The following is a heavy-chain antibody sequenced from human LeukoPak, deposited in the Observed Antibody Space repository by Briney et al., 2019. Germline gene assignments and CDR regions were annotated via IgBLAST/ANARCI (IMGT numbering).Heavy chain of an antibody. Sequence: GGSLRLSCAASGFTFGAYGIHWVRQAPGKGLEWVAFIRYDGSNEYYADSVKGRFTISRDNSKNTLYLQMNSLRAEDTAVYYCASSCSSTSCYERDDDAFDIWGQGTMVTVSS. J-gene: IGHJ3*02. CDR1: GFTFGAYG. CDR3: ASSCSSTSCYERDDDAFDI. V-gene: IGHV3-30*02. D-gene: IGHD2-2*01. CDR2: IRYDGSNE.